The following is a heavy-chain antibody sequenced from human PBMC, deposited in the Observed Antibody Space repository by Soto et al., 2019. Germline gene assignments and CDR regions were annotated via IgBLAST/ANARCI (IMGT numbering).Heavy chain of an antibody. CDR2: IIPILGIA. Sequence: QVQLVQSGAEVKKPGSSVKVSCKASGGTFSSYTISWVRQAPGQGLEWMGRIIPILGIANYAQKFQGRVTITADKSPSTAYMELSSLSSEETAVYDCARLGRGVVTDQPDNWFDPWGQGTLVTVSS. CDR1: GGTFSSYT. J-gene: IGHJ5*02. CDR3: ARLGRGVVTDQPDNWFDP. D-gene: IGHD2-21*02. V-gene: IGHV1-69*02.